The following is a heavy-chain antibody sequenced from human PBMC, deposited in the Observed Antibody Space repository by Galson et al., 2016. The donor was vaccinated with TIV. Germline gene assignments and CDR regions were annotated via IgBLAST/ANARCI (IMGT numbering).Heavy chain of an antibody. V-gene: IGHV4-34*01. D-gene: IGHD5-24*01. CDR3: ARGGRDGYNYVPEKAIDS. J-gene: IGHJ4*02. CDR2: INHSGST. Sequence: ETQSLTCGVYGGSFSGYCWSWIRQPPGKGLEWIGEINHSGSTNYNPSLKSRVTISLDTSKNQFSLKLSSVTAADTAVYYCARGGRDGYNYVPEKAIDSWGQGTLVTVSS. CDR1: GGSFSGYC.